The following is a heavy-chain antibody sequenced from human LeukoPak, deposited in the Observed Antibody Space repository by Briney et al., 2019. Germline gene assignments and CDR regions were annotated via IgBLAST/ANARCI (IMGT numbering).Heavy chain of an antibody. J-gene: IGHJ4*02. Sequence: SETLSLTCTVSGGSISSSSYYWGWIRQPPGKGLEWIGSIYYSGSTYYNPSLKSRVTISVDTSKNQFSLKLSSVTAADTAVYYCARRGNYYDSSGLQLFDYWGQGTLVTVSS. CDR2: IYYSGST. D-gene: IGHD3-22*01. CDR3: ARRGNYYDSSGLQLFDY. V-gene: IGHV4-39*01. CDR1: GGSISSSSYY.